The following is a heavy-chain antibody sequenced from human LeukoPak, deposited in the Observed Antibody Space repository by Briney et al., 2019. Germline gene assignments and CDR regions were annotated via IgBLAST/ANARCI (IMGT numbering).Heavy chain of an antibody. J-gene: IGHJ3*02. D-gene: IGHD6-19*01. CDR2: ISAYNGNT. V-gene: IGHV1-18*01. Sequence: ASVKVSCKASGYTFTSYGISWVRQAPGQGLEWMGWISAYNGNTNYAQKLQGRVTMTTDTSTSTAYMELRSLRSDDTAVYYCARDDPGGGWPDDAFDIWGQGTMVTVSS. CDR1: GYTFTSYG. CDR3: ARDDPGGGWPDDAFDI.